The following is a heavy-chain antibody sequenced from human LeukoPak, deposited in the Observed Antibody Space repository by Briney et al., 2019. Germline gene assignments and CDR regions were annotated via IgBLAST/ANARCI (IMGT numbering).Heavy chain of an antibody. Sequence: ASVKVSCKASGYTFTSYGISWVRQAPGQGLEWMGWISAYNGNTNYAQKLQGRVTMTTDTSTSTAYMELRSLRSDDTAVYYCARIVRGVMKLYYFDYWGQGTLVTVSS. D-gene: IGHD3-10*01. V-gene: IGHV1-18*01. J-gene: IGHJ4*02. CDR3: ARIVRGVMKLYYFDY. CDR1: GYTFTSYG. CDR2: ISAYNGNT.